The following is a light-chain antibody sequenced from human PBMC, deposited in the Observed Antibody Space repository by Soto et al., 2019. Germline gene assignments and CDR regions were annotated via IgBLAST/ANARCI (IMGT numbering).Light chain of an antibody. CDR3: SSYTSSSTLVV. V-gene: IGLV2-14*01. CDR2: DVS. Sequence: QSALTQPASVSGSPGQSITISCTGTSSDVGGYNYVSWYQQHPGKAPKLIISDVSNRPSGISNRFSGSKSGNTASLTISGLQAEDEADYYCSSYTSSSTLVVFGGGTKLTVL. J-gene: IGLJ2*01. CDR1: SSDVGGYNY.